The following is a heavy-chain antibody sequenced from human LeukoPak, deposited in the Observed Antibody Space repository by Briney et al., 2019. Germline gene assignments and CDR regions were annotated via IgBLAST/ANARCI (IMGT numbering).Heavy chain of an antibody. J-gene: IGHJ5*02. CDR1: GGTFSSYA. CDR2: VIPIFGTA. CDR3: ARDVSSTESWFDP. D-gene: IGHD2-2*01. V-gene: IGHV1-69*05. Sequence: SVKVSCKASGGTFSSYAISWVRQAPGQGLEWMGGVIPIFGTANYAQKFQGRVTITTGESTSTAYMELSSLRSEDTAVYYCARDVSSTESWFDPWGQGTLVTVSS.